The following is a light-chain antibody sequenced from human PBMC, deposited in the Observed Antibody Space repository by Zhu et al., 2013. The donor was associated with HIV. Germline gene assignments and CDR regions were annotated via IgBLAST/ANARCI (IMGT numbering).Light chain of an antibody. CDR1: SSDIGGFNY. CDR2: EVS. CDR3: CAYTSGSTPWV. V-gene: IGLV2-14*01. J-gene: IGLJ3*02. Sequence: QSALTQPASVSGSPGQSITISCTGTSSDIGGFNYVSWYQHHPGKAPKLMFYEVSNRPSGVSNRFSGSKSGNTASLTISGLQAEDEADYYCCAYTSGSTPWVFGGGTKLTVL.